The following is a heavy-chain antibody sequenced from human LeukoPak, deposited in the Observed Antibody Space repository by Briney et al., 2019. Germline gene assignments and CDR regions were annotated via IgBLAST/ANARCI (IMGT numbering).Heavy chain of an antibody. V-gene: IGHV3-23*01. Sequence: GGSLRLSCAASGFTFSSYAVSWVRQAPGKGLEWVSAITASGFSTYYADSVKGRFTISRDNSKNTLYLQMNSLRAEDTAVYYCAKTDSSDYSYYFDYWGQGTLVTVSS. CDR1: GFTFSSYA. CDR3: AKTDSSDYSYYFDY. J-gene: IGHJ4*02. CDR2: ITASGFST. D-gene: IGHD3-22*01.